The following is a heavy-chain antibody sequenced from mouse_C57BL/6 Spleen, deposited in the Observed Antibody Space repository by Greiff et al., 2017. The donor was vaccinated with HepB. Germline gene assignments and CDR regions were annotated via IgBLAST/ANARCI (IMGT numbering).Heavy chain of an antibody. Sequence: VQLKQSGAELVKPGASVKLSCTASGFNIKDYYMHWVKQRTEQGLEWIGRIDPEDGETKYAPKFQGKATITADTSSNTAYLQLSSLTSEDTAVYYCASYYGSSRGWFAYWGQGTLVTVSA. CDR3: ASYYGSSRGWFAY. D-gene: IGHD1-1*01. CDR1: GFNIKDYY. CDR2: IDPEDGET. J-gene: IGHJ3*01. V-gene: IGHV14-2*01.